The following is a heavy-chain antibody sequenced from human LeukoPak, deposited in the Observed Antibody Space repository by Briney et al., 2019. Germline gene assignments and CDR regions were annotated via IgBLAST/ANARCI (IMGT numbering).Heavy chain of an antibody. CDR3: ARGGGVTVTTT. Sequence: ASGKVSFKASGYIFTDNYMHWVRQAPGQGLEWMGWINPNNGDTKYAQKFQGRVTMTRDTSITTAFMELSRLSSDDTATSYCARGGGVTVTTTWGQGTLVTVSS. CDR1: GYIFTDNY. D-gene: IGHD4-11*01. CDR2: INPNNGDT. V-gene: IGHV1-2*02. J-gene: IGHJ5*02.